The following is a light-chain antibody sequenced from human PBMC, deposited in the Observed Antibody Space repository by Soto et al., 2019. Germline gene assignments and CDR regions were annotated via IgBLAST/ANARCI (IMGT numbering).Light chain of an antibody. CDR1: SSNIGAGYD. CDR2: GNN. J-gene: IGLJ1*01. V-gene: IGLV1-40*01. Sequence: QPVLTQPPSVSGAPGQRVTISCTGSSSNIGAGYDVHWYQQFPGTAPKLLIFGNNNRPSGVPDRISGSKSGTSASLAITGLQTEDEADYYCQSYDSSLSGYVFGTGTKVTVL. CDR3: QSYDSSLSGYV.